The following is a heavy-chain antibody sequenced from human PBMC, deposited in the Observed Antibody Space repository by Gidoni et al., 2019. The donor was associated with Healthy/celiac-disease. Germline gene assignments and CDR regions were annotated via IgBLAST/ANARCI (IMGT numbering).Heavy chain of an antibody. Sequence: EVQLVQSGAEVKKPGESLKISCKGSGYSFTSYWIGWVSQMPGNGLEWMGIIYPGDSDTRYSPSFQVQVTISADKSISTAYLQWSSLKASDTAMYYCARLGKAAAVPGKNWFDPWGQGTLVTVSS. CDR1: GYSFTSYW. CDR3: ARLGKAAAVPGKNWFDP. V-gene: IGHV5-51*01. D-gene: IGHD6-13*01. CDR2: IYPGDSDT. J-gene: IGHJ5*02.